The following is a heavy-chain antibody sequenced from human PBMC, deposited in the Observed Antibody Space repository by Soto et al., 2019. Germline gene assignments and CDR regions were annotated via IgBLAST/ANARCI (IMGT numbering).Heavy chain of an antibody. Sequence: GGSLRLSCAASGFTFSDYYMSWIRQAPGKGLEWVSYISSSGSTIYYADSVKGRFTISRDNAKNSLYLQMNSLRAEDTAVCYCARDPRPPRIVGATTDAFDIWGQGTMVTVSS. CDR2: ISSSGSTI. CDR3: ARDPRPPRIVGATTDAFDI. D-gene: IGHD1-26*01. CDR1: GFTFSDYY. V-gene: IGHV3-11*01. J-gene: IGHJ3*02.